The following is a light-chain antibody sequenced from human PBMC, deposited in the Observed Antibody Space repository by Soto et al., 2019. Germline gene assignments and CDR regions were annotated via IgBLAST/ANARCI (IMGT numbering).Light chain of an antibody. J-gene: IGKJ4*01. Sequence: EIVLTQSPGTLSLSPGERATLSCRASQSVSSYLAWYQQKPGQAPRLLIYGASSRATGIPDRFSGSGSGTDFTLTISRLEPEDFAVYYCQQYSSSPLTFGGGTKAEIK. V-gene: IGKV3-20*01. CDR2: GAS. CDR3: QQYSSSPLT. CDR1: QSVSSY.